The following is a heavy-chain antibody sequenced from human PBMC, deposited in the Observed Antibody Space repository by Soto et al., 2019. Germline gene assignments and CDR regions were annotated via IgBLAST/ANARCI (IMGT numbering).Heavy chain of an antibody. J-gene: IGHJ4*02. Sequence: QIQLVESGGDVVQPGKSLRLSCAASGFNFGFFGMHWVRQAPGKGLEWVAFISGDGINTQYADSVRGRFTLSRDYSRKTMYLQMDSLSDDETALYYCARGNLSFDFDTWGLGTMVTVSS. V-gene: IGHV3-30*03. CDR3: ARGNLSFDFDT. CDR1: GFNFGFFG. CDR2: ISGDGINT. D-gene: IGHD1-26*01.